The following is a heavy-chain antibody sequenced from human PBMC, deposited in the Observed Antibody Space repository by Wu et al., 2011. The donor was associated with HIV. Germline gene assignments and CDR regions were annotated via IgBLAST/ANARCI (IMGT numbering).Heavy chain of an antibody. V-gene: IGHV1-18*01. J-gene: IGHJ4*02. CDR1: GYTFDNYG. CDR2: VSGYNGDT. Sequence: QVQLVQSGDEVKKPGASVKVSCKASGYTFDNYGITWVRQAPGQGLEWMGWVSGYNGDTNYPRWLQGRVTMTTDTSTSTVYMEVRSLRSDDTAVYYCARDPPGYPYYFDYWGQGTLVTVSS. CDR3: ARDPPGYPYYFDY. D-gene: IGHD5-12*01.